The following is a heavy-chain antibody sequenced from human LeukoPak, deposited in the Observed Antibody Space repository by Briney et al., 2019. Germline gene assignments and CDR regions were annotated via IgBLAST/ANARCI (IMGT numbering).Heavy chain of an antibody. V-gene: IGHV3-30*03. CDR2: ISDDGNIK. Sequence: GGSLRLSCAASGFSFSSYNFHWVRQAPGKGLKGLGFISDDGNIKYEDSGEGRFTISRDNSKNTLYLQMNSLRTEDTAMYYCGRDFVNDAKARFDSWGQGTLVTVSS. D-gene: IGHD4/OR15-4a*01. CDR1: GFSFSSYN. J-gene: IGHJ4*02. CDR3: GRDFVNDAKARFDS.